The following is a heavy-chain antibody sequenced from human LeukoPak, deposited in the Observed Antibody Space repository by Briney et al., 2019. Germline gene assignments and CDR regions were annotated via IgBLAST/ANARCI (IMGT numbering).Heavy chain of an antibody. Sequence: GGSLRLSCAASGFTFSSYAMSWVRQARGKGLDSASAISGSGCSTYDADSVKGRFTISRDNSQNTLYLQMNSLRAEDTAVYYCAKEPALNYYDSSGYYDYWGQGTLVTVSS. V-gene: IGHV3-23*01. CDR2: ISGSGCST. CDR1: GFTFSSYA. D-gene: IGHD3-22*01. CDR3: AKEPALNYYDSSGYYDY. J-gene: IGHJ4*02.